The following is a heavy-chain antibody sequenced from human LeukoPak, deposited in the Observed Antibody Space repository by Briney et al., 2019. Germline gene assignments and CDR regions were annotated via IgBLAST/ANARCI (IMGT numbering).Heavy chain of an antibody. J-gene: IGHJ4*02. V-gene: IGHV4-61*02. CDR1: GGSISSGSYY. CDR2: IYTSGST. D-gene: IGHD3-16*01. CDR3: ARGHMITFGGVSPGFDY. Sequence: PSQXLSLTCTVSGGSISSGSYYGRWLRQPAGRGGEWIGRIYTSGSTNYNPSLKTRLPVSVHTSKNQFSLKLSSVPAADTAVYYCARGHMITFGGVSPGFDYWGQGTLVTVSS.